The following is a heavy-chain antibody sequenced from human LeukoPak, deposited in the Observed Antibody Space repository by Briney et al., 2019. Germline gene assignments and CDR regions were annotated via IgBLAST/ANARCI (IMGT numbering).Heavy chain of an antibody. CDR1: GYTFTGYY. CDR3: ARDVGHRGGTCPIFDY. D-gene: IGHD2-15*01. CDR2: IDPKRGGT. J-gene: IGHJ4*02. V-gene: IGHV1-2*02. Sequence: GTSVKVSCEASGYTFTGYYMHWVRQAPGQGLEWMGWIDPKRGGTKYAQKFQGRVTMTRDTSISATYMELSSLRSNDTAVYYCARDVGHRGGTCPIFDYWGQGTLVTVSS.